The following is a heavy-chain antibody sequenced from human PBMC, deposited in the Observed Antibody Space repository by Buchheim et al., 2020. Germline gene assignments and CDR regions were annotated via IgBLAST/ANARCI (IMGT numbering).Heavy chain of an antibody. J-gene: IGHJ6*02. V-gene: IGHV4-4*02. D-gene: IGHD3-3*01. CDR1: GGSISSSNW. Sequence: QVQLQESGPGLVKPSGTLSLTCAVPGGSISSSNWWSWVRQPPGKGLEWIGEIYHSGSTNYNPSLKSRVTISVDKSKNQFSLKLGSVTAADTAVYYCARDGDGILRFLEWGNYGMDVWGQGTT. CDR2: IYHSGST. CDR3: ARDGDGILRFLEWGNYGMDV.